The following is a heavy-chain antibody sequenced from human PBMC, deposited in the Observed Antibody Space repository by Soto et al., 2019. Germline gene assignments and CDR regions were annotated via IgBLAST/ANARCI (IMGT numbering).Heavy chain of an antibody. CDR2: INPNSGGT. J-gene: IGHJ6*02. D-gene: IGHD3-9*01. CDR3: ARVEVFGLSDWFSGGYYYYGMDV. CDR1: GYTFTGYY. Sequence: ASVKVSCKASGYTFTGYYMHWVRQAPGQGLEWMGWINPNSGGTNYAQKFQGRVTMTRDTSISTAYMELSRLRSDDTAVYYCARVEVFGLSDWFSGGYYYYGMDVWGQGTTVTVSS. V-gene: IGHV1-2*02.